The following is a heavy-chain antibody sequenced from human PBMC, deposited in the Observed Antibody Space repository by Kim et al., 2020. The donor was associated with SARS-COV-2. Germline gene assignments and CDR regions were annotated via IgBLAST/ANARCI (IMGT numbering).Heavy chain of an antibody. CDR1: GFTFSSYD. CDR2: IGTAGDT. Sequence: GGSLRLSCAASGFTFSSYDMHWVRQATGKGLEWVSAIGTAGDTYYTGSVKGRFTISRENAKNSLYLQMNSLRAGDTAVYYCARSRGHYYASGSFYYYYGMDSWGQGTTVTVSS. D-gene: IGHD3-10*01. V-gene: IGHV3-13*01. J-gene: IGHJ6*02. CDR3: ARSRGHYYASGSFYYYYGMDS.